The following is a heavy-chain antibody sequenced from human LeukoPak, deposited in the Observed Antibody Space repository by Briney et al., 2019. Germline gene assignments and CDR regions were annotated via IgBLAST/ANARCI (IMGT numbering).Heavy chain of an antibody. Sequence: ASETLSLTCTVSGGSISSYYWSWIRQPPGKGLEWIGEINHSGSTNYNPSLKSRVTISVDTSKNQFSLKLSSVTAADTAVYYCARLMTTVVRGPFDYWGQGTLVTVSS. D-gene: IGHD4-23*01. CDR3: ARLMTTVVRGPFDY. J-gene: IGHJ4*02. CDR1: GGSISSYY. CDR2: INHSGST. V-gene: IGHV4-34*01.